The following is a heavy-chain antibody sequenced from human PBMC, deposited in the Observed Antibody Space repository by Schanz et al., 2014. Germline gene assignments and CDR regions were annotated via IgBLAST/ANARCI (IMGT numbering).Heavy chain of an antibody. Sequence: ESGGTLVRPGGSLRLSCAASGFTLSSYGMHWVRQAPGKGLEWVAVIWYDGSNKYYADSVKGRFTISRDNSKNTLFLQMNSLRAEDTAVYYCARDHTTESYYSAGPPIDYWGQGTLLTVSS. CDR1: GFTLSSYG. D-gene: IGHD1-26*01. J-gene: IGHJ4*02. CDR3: ARDHTTESYYSAGPPIDY. V-gene: IGHV3-33*08. CDR2: IWYDGSNK.